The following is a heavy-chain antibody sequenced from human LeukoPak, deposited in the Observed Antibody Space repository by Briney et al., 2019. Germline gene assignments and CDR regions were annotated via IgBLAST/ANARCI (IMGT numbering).Heavy chain of an antibody. CDR3: ARDGAYGAFDI. J-gene: IGHJ3*02. D-gene: IGHD4-17*01. CDR2: IYYSGST. CDR1: GGSISSGGYS. Sequence: SETLSLTCAVSGGSISSGGYSWSWIRQPPGKGLEWIGYIYYSGSTNYNPSLKSRVTISVDTSKNQFSLKLSSVTAADTAVYYCARDGAYGAFDIWGQGTMVTVSS. V-gene: IGHV4-61*08.